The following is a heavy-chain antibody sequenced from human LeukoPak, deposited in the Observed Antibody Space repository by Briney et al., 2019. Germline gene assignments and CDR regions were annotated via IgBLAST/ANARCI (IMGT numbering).Heavy chain of an antibody. D-gene: IGHD7-27*01. V-gene: IGHV1-69*02. CDR1: GGTFSSYT. CDR2: IIPILDIT. CDR3: ARAPQPNWGNWYFDL. J-gene: IGHJ2*01. Sequence: GASVKVSCKASGGTFSSYTISWVRQAPGQGLEWVGRIIPILDITNYAQKFQGRVTITADKSTSTAYMELSSLRSEDTAVYYCARAPQPNWGNWYFDLWGRGTLVTVSS.